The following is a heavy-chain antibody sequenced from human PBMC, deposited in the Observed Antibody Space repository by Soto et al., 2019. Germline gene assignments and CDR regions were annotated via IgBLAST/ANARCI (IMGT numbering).Heavy chain of an antibody. J-gene: IGHJ4*02. CDR2: ISGSGSST. CDR1: GFTFSSYA. CDR3: AKRSSSSTFDY. Sequence: PGGSLRLSCAASGFTFSSYAMSWVRQAPGKGLEWVSGISGSGSSTYYGDSVKGRFTISRDNSKNTLYLQMNSLRAEDTAVYYCAKRSSSSTFDYWGQGTLVTVSS. D-gene: IGHD6-6*01. V-gene: IGHV3-23*01.